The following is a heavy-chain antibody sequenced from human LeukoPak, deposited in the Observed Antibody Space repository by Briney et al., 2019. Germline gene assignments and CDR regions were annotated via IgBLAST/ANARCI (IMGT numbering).Heavy chain of an antibody. CDR2: IRYDGSNK. J-gene: IGHJ1*01. CDR1: GFTFSSYG. CDR3: AKDLFWDSSSWPEYFQH. V-gene: IGHV3-30*02. Sequence: GGSLRLSCAASGFTFSSYGVHWVRQAPGKGLEWVAFIRYDGSNKYYADSVKGRFTISRDNSKNTLYLQMNSLRAEDTAVYYCAKDLFWDSSSWPEYFQHWGQGTLVTVSS. D-gene: IGHD6-13*01.